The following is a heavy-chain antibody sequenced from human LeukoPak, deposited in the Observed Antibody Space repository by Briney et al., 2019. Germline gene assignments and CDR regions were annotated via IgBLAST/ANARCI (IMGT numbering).Heavy chain of an antibody. D-gene: IGHD6-6*01. Sequence: ASVRVSCKDSGYIFTDYYVHWVRQDPGHGLEWMGLINPNSGGTNFAQKFQGRVTMTSDTSITTAYMELSSLSSDDTAVYYCARGWQINSSGGFVDPWGQGTLVTVSS. CDR3: ARGWQINSSGGFVDP. V-gene: IGHV1-2*02. CDR2: INPNSGGT. J-gene: IGHJ5*02. CDR1: GYIFTDYY.